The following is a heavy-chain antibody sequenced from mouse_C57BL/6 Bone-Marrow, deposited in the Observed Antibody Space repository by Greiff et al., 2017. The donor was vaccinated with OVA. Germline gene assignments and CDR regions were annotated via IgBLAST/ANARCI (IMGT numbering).Heavy chain of an antibody. Sequence: EVKLMESGGGLVQPGGSLKLSCAASGFTFSDYYMYWVRQTPEQRLELGADRRNGGGRSYYPDTVKGRFTISRDNAKNTLYLQMSRLKSEDTAMYYCARGPFLAYWGQGTLVTVSA. CDR2: RRNGGGRS. CDR1: GFTFSDYY. CDR3: ARGPFLAY. J-gene: IGHJ3*01. V-gene: IGHV5-12*01.